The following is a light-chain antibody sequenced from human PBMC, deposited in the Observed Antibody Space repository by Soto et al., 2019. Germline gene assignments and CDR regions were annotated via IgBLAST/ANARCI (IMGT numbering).Light chain of an antibody. CDR3: QLYGISPQ. V-gene: IGKV3-20*01. J-gene: IGKJ5*01. Sequence: ETELTQSPGTLSLSPGQRATLSCRASQSVSSSYLAWYQQKPGQAPRLLIYGASSRATGIPDRFSGSASGPDFTLTINRLEPEDFAVYYCQLYGISPQFGQGTRMEIK. CDR1: QSVSSSY. CDR2: GAS.